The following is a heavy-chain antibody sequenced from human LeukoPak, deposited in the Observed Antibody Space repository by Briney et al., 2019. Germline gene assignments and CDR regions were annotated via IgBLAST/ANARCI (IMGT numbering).Heavy chain of an antibody. CDR3: AREPMTRYYGSGVFDY. V-gene: IGHV4-59*01. D-gene: IGHD3-10*01. Sequence: SETLSLTCTVSGGSISSYYWSWIRQPPGKGLEWIGYIYYSGSTNYNPSLKSRVTISVDTSKNQFSLKLSSVTAADTAVYYCAREPMTRYYGSGVFDYWGQGTLVTVSS. CDR2: IYYSGST. CDR1: GGSISSYY. J-gene: IGHJ4*02.